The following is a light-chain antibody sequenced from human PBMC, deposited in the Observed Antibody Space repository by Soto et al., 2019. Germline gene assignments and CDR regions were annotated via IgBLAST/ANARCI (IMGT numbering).Light chain of an antibody. CDR1: QSVSSSY. CDR2: GAS. V-gene: IGKV3-20*01. CDR3: QQYGSSPSWT. J-gene: IGKJ1*01. Sequence: EIVLTQSPGTLSLSPGERATLSCRASQSVSSSYLAWYQQKPGQAPSLLIYGASSRATGIPDRFSGSGSGTDFTLTISRLEPEDFAVYYCQQYGSSPSWTFGQGTKVDIK.